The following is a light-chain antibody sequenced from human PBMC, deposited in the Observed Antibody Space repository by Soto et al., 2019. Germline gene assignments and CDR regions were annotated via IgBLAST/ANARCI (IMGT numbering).Light chain of an antibody. CDR3: QQRSNWPLT. J-gene: IGKJ4*01. CDR2: DAS. CDR1: QSVSSK. V-gene: IGKV3-11*01. Sequence: EIVMTQSPATLSLSPGQRSTLSCRASQSVSSKLAWYQQRPGQAPRLLIYDASNRAAGIPARFSGSGSGTDFTLTISSLEPEDFAVYYCQQRSNWPLTFGGGTKVDIK.